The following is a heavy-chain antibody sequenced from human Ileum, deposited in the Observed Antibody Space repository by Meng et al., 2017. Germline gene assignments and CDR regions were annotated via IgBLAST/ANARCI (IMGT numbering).Heavy chain of an antibody. CDR2: IYYSGTI. CDR1: GVSISRGFYH. CDR3: ARDRFSSGSSNWFDP. V-gene: IGHV4-31*03. D-gene: IGHD3-10*01. Sequence: QVQLQEAGQVLVKPSQPRSLTCTGAGVSISRGFYHWNWIRQHPGKGLEWIGSIYYSGTIYYNPSLKSRVTISLDTSKNQFSLNLSSVTAADTAVYYCARDRFSSGSSNWFDPWGQGTLVTVSS. J-gene: IGHJ5*02.